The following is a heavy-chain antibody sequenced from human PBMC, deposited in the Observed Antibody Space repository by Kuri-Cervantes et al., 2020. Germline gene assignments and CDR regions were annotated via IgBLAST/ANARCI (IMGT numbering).Heavy chain of an antibody. D-gene: IGHD2-2*02. V-gene: IGHV1-2*02. CDR1: GYTFTGYY. Sequence: ASVKVSCKASGYTFTGYYMHWVRQAPGQGLEWMGWINPNSGGTNYAQKFQGRVTMTRDTSISTAYMELSSLRSDDTAVYYCARPDIVVVPAAIPYYYYGMDVWGQGTTVTVSS. J-gene: IGHJ6*02. CDR2: INPNSGGT. CDR3: ARPDIVVVPAAIPYYYYGMDV.